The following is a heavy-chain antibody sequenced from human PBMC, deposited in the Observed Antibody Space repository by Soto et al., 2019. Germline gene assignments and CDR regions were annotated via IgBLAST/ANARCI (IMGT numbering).Heavy chain of an antibody. J-gene: IGHJ6*03. CDR3: ARRGYGSRWPNVYMDV. D-gene: IGHD6-13*01. V-gene: IGHV1-24*01. CDR1: GYTLTELS. Sequence: ASVKVSCKVSGYTLTELSMHWVRQAPGKGLEWMGGFDPEDGETIYAQKFQGRFTISRDNSENTLYLQMGSLRAEDMALYYCARRGYGSRWPNVYMDVWGKGTTVTVSS. CDR2: FDPEDGET.